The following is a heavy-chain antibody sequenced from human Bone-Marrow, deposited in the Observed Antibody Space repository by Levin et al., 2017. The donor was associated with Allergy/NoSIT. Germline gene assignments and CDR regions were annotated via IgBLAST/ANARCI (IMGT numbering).Heavy chain of an antibody. J-gene: IGHJ4*02. D-gene: IGHD2-8*01. CDR2: ISGSGGST. V-gene: IGHV3-23*01. Sequence: LAGGSLRLSCAASGFTFSSYAMSWVRQAPGKGLEWVSYISGSGGSTDYADSVKGRFTISRDNSKNTLYLQMNSLRGEDTAFYHCAKDRKALNGFDYWGQGTLVTVSS. CDR3: AKDRKALNGFDY. CDR1: GFTFSSYA.